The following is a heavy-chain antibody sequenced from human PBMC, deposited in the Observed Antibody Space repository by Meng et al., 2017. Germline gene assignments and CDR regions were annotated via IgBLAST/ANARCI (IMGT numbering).Heavy chain of an antibody. V-gene: IGHV1-69*02. CDR2: IIPILGIA. CDR3: ARVGVTTEQETYYYYGMDV. CDR1: GGTFSSYT. J-gene: IGHJ6*02. D-gene: IGHD4-17*01. Sequence: SVKVSCKASGGTFSSYTISWVRQAPGQGLEWMGRIIPILGIANYAQKFQGRVTITADKSTSTAYMEPSSLRSEDTAVYYCARVGVTTEQETYYYYGMDVWGQGTTVTVSS.